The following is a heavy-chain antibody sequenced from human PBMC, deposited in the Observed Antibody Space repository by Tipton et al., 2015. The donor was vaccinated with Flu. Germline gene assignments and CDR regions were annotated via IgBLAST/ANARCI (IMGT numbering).Heavy chain of an antibody. J-gene: IGHJ4*02. V-gene: IGHV4-31*11. CDR1: GYSISSGYY. CDR3: ARVRSWSGKSTAAIDY. Sequence: TLSLTCAVSGYSISSGYYWSWIRQHPGKGLEWIGYIYYSGSTYYNPSLKSRVTISVDTSKNQFSLKLSSVTAADTAVYYCARVRSWSGKSTAAIDYWGQGTLVTVSS. CDR2: IYYSGST. D-gene: IGHD3-3*01.